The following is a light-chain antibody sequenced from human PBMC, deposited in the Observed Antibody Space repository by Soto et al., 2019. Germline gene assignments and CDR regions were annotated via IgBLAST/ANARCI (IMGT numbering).Light chain of an antibody. Sequence: QSVLTQPPSVSGAPGQRVTISCAGSSSNIGAGHDVHWYQQLPGTAPKLLIYGNSNRPSGVPDRFSGSKSGTSGSLAITGLQAEDEADYYCQSYDSSLSAVVFGGGTKLTV. CDR2: GNS. V-gene: IGLV1-40*01. CDR1: SSNIGAGHD. CDR3: QSYDSSLSAVV. J-gene: IGLJ2*01.